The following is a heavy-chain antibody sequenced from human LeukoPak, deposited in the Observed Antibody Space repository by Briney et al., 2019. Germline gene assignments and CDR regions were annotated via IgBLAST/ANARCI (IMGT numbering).Heavy chain of an antibody. D-gene: IGHD1-1*01. Sequence: GRSLRLSCAASGFTFSSYAMHWVRQAPGKGLEWVAVISYDGSNKYYADSVKGRFTISRDNSKNTLYLQMNSLRAEDTAVYYCARDAETHNVYYCYYMDVWGKGTTVTVSS. CDR2: ISYDGSNK. V-gene: IGHV3-30-3*01. CDR1: GFTFSSYA. CDR3: ARDAETHNVYYCYYMDV. J-gene: IGHJ6*03.